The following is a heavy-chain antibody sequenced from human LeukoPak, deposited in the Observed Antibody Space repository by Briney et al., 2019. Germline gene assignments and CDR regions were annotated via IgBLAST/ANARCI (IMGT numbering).Heavy chain of an antibody. CDR1: GFTFSSYG. V-gene: IGHV3-30*18. Sequence: PGGSLRLSCAASGFTFSSYGMHWVRQAPGKGLEWVAVISYDGSNKYYADSVKGRFTISRDNSKNTLYLQMNSLRAEDTAVYYCAKDRGIAAAADYWGQGTLATVSS. CDR2: ISYDGSNK. J-gene: IGHJ4*02. CDR3: AKDRGIAAAADY. D-gene: IGHD6-13*01.